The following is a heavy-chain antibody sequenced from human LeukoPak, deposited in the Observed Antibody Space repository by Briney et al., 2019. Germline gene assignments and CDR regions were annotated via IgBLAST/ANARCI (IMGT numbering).Heavy chain of an antibody. CDR3: AKEWTVAAGATNYLDS. Sequence: GGSLRLSCVTSGFMFSNYAMTWVRQAPGKGLESVSSINGGGADRYYADSVKGRFTISRDNSKSTLYLQMNRLRVEDTATYFCAKEWTVAAGATNYLDSWGQGTLVTVSS. CDR2: INGGGADR. CDR1: GFMFSNYA. V-gene: IGHV3-23*01. D-gene: IGHD1-26*01. J-gene: IGHJ4*02.